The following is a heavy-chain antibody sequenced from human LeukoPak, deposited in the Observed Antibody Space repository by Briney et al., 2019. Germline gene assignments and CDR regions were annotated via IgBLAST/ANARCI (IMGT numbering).Heavy chain of an antibody. CDR1: GFTFSNYW. Sequence: PGGSLRLSCAASGFTFSNYWMHWVRQAPGKGLVWVSRINSDGSNTSYADSVKGRFTISRDNAKNTLYLQMNSLRDEDTAVYYCARGGSRTWWGNRSWYAFDYWGQGTLVTVSS. CDR3: ARGGSRTWWGNRSWYAFDY. D-gene: IGHD6-13*01. CDR2: INSDGSNT. J-gene: IGHJ4*02. V-gene: IGHV3-74*01.